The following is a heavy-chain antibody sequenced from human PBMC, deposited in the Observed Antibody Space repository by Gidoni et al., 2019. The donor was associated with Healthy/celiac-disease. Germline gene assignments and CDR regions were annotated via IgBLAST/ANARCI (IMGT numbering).Heavy chain of an antibody. V-gene: IGHV4-59*01. D-gene: IGHD3-10*01. CDR3: ARDKWVYYCSGRIMDV. J-gene: IGHJ6*02. CDR1: GGSISSYY. CDR2: IYYSGRT. Sequence: QVQLQESGPGLGKTSGTLSPICTVPGGSISSYYRSWIRPPPGKGLEWIGYIYYSGRTNYNPSLKRRVTISVDTSKNQFSLRLSSVTAADTAVYYCARDKWVYYCSGRIMDVWGQGTTVTVSS.